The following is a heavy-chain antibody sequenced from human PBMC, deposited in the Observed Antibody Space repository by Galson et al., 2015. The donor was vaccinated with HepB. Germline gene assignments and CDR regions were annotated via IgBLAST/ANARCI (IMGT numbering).Heavy chain of an antibody. V-gene: IGHV3-30-3*01. J-gene: IGHJ5*02. CDR3: ARGGPYYYDSSGYSKNWFDP. CDR2: ISYDGSNK. CDR1: GFTFSSYA. Sequence: SLRLSCAASGFTFSSYAMHWVRQAPGKGLEWVAVISYDGSNKYYADSVKGRFTISRDNSKNTLYLQMNSLRAEDTAVYYCARGGPYYYDSSGYSKNWFDPWGQGTLVTVSS. D-gene: IGHD3-22*01.